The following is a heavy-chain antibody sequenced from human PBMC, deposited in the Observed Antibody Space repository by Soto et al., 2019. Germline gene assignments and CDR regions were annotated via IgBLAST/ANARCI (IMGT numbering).Heavy chain of an antibody. D-gene: IGHD3-3*01. J-gene: IGHJ4*02. V-gene: IGHV3-9*01. CDR2: ISWDSGST. CDR1: GFSFDDYA. CDR3: AKDILSGDYYEGLLDF. Sequence: ESGGGLVQPGRSLRLSCAASGFSFDDYAMHWVRQVPGKGLEWVSSISWDSGSTGYADSVQGRFTISRDNAKNSLYLQVNSLRPEDTALYYCAKDILSGDYYEGLLDFWGQGTLVSVSS.